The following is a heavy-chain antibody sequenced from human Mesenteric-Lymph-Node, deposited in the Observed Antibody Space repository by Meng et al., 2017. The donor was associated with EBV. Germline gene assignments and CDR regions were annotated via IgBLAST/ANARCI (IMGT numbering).Heavy chain of an antibody. V-gene: IGHV4-30-4*01. CDR2: IYYSGYT. J-gene: IGHJ2*01. Sequence: QVHRQEAGPGLVESSQTPSPPCAFSGASSRSFGYYWNWIRRSPGKGLELIGYIYYSGYTYDSPSLKSRVTISVDVSKNQFSLKVTSVTAADTAVYYCARMEDTYHWYFDLWGPGTLVTVSS. D-gene: IGHD1-1*01. CDR1: GASSRSFGYY. CDR3: ARMEDTYHWYFDL.